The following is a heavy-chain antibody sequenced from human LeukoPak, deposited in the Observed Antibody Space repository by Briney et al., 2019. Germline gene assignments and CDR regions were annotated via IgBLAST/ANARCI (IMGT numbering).Heavy chain of an antibody. D-gene: IGHD5-18*01. J-gene: IGHJ4*02. CDR2: ISAYNDNT. CDR1: GYIFSSYG. V-gene: IGHV1-18*01. Sequence: PGASVKVSCKASGYIFSSYGISWVRQAPGQGLEWMGWISAYNDNTNYAQKLQGRVTMTTDTSTSTAYMELRSLTSDDTAVYYCARDRDSYGSPPPYWGQGTLVTVSS. CDR3: ARDRDSYGSPPPY.